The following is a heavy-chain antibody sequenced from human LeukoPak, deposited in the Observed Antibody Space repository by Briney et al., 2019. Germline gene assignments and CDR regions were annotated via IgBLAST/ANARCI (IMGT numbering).Heavy chain of an antibody. Sequence: EASVKVSCKASGGTFSSYAISWVRQAPGQGLEWMGRIIPILGIANYAQKFQGRVTITTDESTSTAYMELSSLRSEDTAVYYCALTGTAAGITLLDYWGQGTLVTVCS. CDR3: ALTGTAAGITLLDY. J-gene: IGHJ4*02. CDR2: IIPILGIA. V-gene: IGHV1-69*04. CDR1: GGTFSSYA. D-gene: IGHD6-13*01.